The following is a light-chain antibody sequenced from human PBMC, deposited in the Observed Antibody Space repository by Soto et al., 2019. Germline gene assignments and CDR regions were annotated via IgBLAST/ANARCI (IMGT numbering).Light chain of an antibody. CDR2: SAS. CDR1: QTIHSY. CDR3: QQTFSTPWT. J-gene: IGKJ1*01. Sequence: DVPMTQSPSSLSASVGDRITLTCRASQTIHSYLHWYQFKPGKAPQLLIQSASSLHSGVPSRFSGSGSGTHFTLIISSLQPEDSATYYWQQTFSTPWTFGQGTKVEIK. V-gene: IGKV1-39*01.